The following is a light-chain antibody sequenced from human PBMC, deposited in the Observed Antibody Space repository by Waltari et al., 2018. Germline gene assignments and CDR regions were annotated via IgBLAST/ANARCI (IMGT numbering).Light chain of an antibody. Sequence: EIVLTPSPGTLSLSAGDRVTLSCRASQIVSRTLAWYQQKPGQAPRLLIYGASNRATGIPDRFSGSGSGTDFSLTISRLEPEDFAVYYCQHYVRLPVTFGQGTKVEIK. CDR2: GAS. J-gene: IGKJ1*01. V-gene: IGKV3-20*01. CDR3: QHYVRLPVT. CDR1: QIVSRT.